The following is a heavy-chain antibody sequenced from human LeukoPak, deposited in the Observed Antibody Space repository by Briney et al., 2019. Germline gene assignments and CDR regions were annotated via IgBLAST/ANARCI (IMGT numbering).Heavy chain of an antibody. V-gene: IGHV3-23*01. CDR2: ISSSGDKT. Sequence: GGSLRLSCAASGFAFTDYAISWVRQAPGKGLKWVSAISSSGDKTYYADSAKGRFAISRDNSKNTLYLQINSLRAEDTAVYYCAKEDKTVSTPYVDYWGPGTLVTVSS. J-gene: IGHJ4*02. D-gene: IGHD5/OR15-5a*01. CDR3: AKEDKTVSTPYVDY. CDR1: GFAFTDYA.